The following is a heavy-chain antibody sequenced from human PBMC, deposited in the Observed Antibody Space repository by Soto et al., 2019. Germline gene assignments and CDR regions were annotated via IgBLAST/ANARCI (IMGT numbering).Heavy chain of an antibody. V-gene: IGHV3-23*01. D-gene: IGHD3-22*01. J-gene: IGHJ4*02. CDR1: GFTFSSYA. Sequence: PGGSLRLSCAASGFTFSSYAMSWVRQAPGKGLEWVSAISGSGGSTYYADSVKGRFTISRDNSKNTLYLQMNSLRAEDTAVYYCAKSAANYYDSSGYPYYFDYWGQGTLVTVSS. CDR2: ISGSGGST. CDR3: AKSAANYYDSSGYPYYFDY.